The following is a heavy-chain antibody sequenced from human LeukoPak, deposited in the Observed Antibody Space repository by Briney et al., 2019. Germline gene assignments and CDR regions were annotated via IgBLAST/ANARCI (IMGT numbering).Heavy chain of an antibody. CDR2: INHSGST. D-gene: IGHD6-19*01. CDR3: ARDSGQWLVGSYFDY. J-gene: IGHJ4*02. Sequence: SETLSLTCAVYGGSFSGYYWSWIRQPPGKGLEWIGEINHSGSTNYNPSLKSRVTISVDTSKNQFSLKLSSVTAADTAVYYCARDSGQWLVGSYFDYWGQGTLVTVSS. V-gene: IGHV4-34*01. CDR1: GGSFSGYY.